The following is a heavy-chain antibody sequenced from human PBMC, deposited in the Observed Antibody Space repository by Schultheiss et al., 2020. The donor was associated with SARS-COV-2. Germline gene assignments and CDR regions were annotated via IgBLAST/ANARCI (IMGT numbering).Heavy chain of an antibody. J-gene: IGHJ5*02. Sequence: GESLKISCAASGFTFSNAWMSWVRQAPGKGLEWVSAISGSGGSTYYADSVKGRFTISRDNSKNTLYLQMNSLRAEDTAVYYCARRYSGSSNWFDPWGQGTLVTVSS. V-gene: IGHV3-23*01. CDR2: ISGSGGST. CDR1: GFTFSNAW. CDR3: ARRYSGSSNWFDP. D-gene: IGHD1-26*01.